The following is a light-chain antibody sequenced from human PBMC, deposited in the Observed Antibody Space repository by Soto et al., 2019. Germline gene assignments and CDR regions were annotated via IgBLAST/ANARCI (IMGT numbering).Light chain of an antibody. CDR3: AAWHDSLNGPV. J-gene: IGLJ2*01. V-gene: IGLV1-44*01. CDR2: SNN. CDR1: SSNIGSHT. Sequence: QSVLTQPPSASGTPGQRVTISCSGGSSNIGSHTVNWYQHLPGTAPKLLIYSNNQRPSGVPDRFSGSVSCTSASLAISGRQSEDEADYYCAAWHDSLNGPVFGGGTKVTVL.